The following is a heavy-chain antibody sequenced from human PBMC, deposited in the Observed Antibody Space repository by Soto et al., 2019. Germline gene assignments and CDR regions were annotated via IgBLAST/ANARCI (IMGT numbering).Heavy chain of an antibody. CDR1: GFTFSSYA. Sequence: QVQLVESGGGVVQPGRSLRLSCAASGFTFSSYAMHWVRQAPGKGLEWVAVISYDGSNKYYADSVKGRFTISRDNSKNTLYLQMNSLRAEDTAVYYCAREGLLVDYYYYGMDVWGQGTTVTVAS. CDR2: ISYDGSNK. V-gene: IGHV3-30-3*01. CDR3: AREGLLVDYYYYGMDV. D-gene: IGHD2-15*01. J-gene: IGHJ6*02.